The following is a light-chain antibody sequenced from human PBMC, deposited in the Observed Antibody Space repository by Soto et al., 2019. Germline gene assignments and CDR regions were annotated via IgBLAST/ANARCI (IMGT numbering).Light chain of an antibody. CDR1: QSVSSSY. V-gene: IGKV3-20*01. CDR2: DAS. CDR3: QQYGSSPIT. Sequence: EIVLTQSPGTLSLSPGERATLSCRASQSVSSSYLAWHQQKPGQAPKLLIYDASSRATGIPDRFSGSGSDTDFTLTISRLEPEDFAVYYCQQYGSSPITFGQGTRLEIK. J-gene: IGKJ5*01.